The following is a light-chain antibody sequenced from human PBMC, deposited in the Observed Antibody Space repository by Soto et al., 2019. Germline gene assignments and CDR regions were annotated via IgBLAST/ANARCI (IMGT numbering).Light chain of an antibody. CDR3: QHFGISPWT. V-gene: IGKV3-20*01. CDR2: GAS. CDR1: QSVSSSY. Sequence: EIVLTQSPGTLSLSPGERATLSCRVSQSVSSSYLAWYQQKPGQAPRLLIYGASSRATGIPDRFSGSGSGTDFTLTISRLEPEDFAVYYCQHFGISPWTFGQGTKVEIK. J-gene: IGKJ1*01.